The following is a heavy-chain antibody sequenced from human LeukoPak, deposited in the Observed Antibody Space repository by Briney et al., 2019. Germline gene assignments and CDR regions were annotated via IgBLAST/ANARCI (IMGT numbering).Heavy chain of an antibody. CDR1: GGSISNYY. CDR2: IHYSGST. D-gene: IGHD1-14*01. CDR3: ARVTEYNDFDY. Sequence: SETLSLTCTVSGGSISNYYWSWIRQPPGKTLEWIGYIHYSGSTNYNPSLKSRVTISVDTSKNNFFLQLTSVTAADTAVYNCARVTEYNDFDYWGQGTLVTVSS. J-gene: IGHJ4*02. V-gene: IGHV4-59*01.